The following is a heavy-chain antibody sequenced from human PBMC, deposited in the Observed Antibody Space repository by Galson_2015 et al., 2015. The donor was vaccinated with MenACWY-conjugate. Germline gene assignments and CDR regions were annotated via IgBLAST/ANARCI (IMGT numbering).Heavy chain of an antibody. D-gene: IGHD4-17*01. J-gene: IGHJ4*02. CDR2: IYASGNI. CDR1: GFIVSSNY. Sequence: SLRLSCAASGFIVSSNYMNWVRQAPGKGLEWISVIYASGNIYYADSVKGRFTISRDDSKNTLYLQMNRLRAEDTAVYYCARGGGYYGMDYWGQGTLVTVSS. V-gene: IGHV3-66*01. CDR3: ARGGGYYGMDY.